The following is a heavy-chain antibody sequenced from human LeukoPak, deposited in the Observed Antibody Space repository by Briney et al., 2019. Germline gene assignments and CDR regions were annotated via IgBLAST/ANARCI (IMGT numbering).Heavy chain of an antibody. CDR2: IYYSGST. V-gene: IGHV4-39*07. J-gene: IGHJ4*02. CDR1: GGSISSRTYH. D-gene: IGHD2-2*01. Sequence: SETLSLTCTVSGGSISSRTYHWGWIRQPPGEGLEWIGSIYYSGSTYYNPSLKSRVTISVDTSKNQFSLKLSSVTAADTAVYYCAKDHCSSTSCYVDYWGQGTLVTVSS. CDR3: AKDHCSSTSCYVDY.